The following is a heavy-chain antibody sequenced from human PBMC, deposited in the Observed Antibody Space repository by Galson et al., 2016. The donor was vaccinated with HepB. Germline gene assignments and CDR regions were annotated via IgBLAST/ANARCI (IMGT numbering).Heavy chain of an antibody. V-gene: IGHV1-18*01. J-gene: IGHJ4*02. D-gene: IGHD3-3*01. CDR2: TSPYNGNT. CDR3: ARDSRDFYFDY. CDR1: GHTFTSYGTNYG. Sequence: SVKVSCKASGHTFTSYGTNYGISWVRQAPGQGLEWMGWTSPYNGNTNYAQNFRGRVTMTTDTSTSTAYMELRSLRSDDTAGCYCARDSRDFYFDYWGQGTLVTVSS.